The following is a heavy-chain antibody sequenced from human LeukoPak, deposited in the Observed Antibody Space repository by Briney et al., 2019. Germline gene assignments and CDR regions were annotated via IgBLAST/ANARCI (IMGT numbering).Heavy chain of an antibody. J-gene: IGHJ6*03. Sequence: GGSLRLSCAASGFTFSSYIMNWVRQAPGKGLEWVSYISSSSTIYYADSVKGRFTISRDNAKNSLYLQMNSLRAEDTAVYYCARELAARRTYYYYYYMDVWGKGTTVTVSS. CDR3: ARELAARRTYYYYYYMDV. D-gene: IGHD6-6*01. CDR2: ISSSSTI. CDR1: GFTFSSYI. V-gene: IGHV3-48*04.